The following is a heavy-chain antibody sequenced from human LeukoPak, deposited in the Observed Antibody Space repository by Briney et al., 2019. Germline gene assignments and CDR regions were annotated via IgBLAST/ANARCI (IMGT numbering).Heavy chain of an antibody. J-gene: IGHJ1*01. D-gene: IGHD3-3*01. CDR2: IWYDGSNK. CDR3: ARGGFTYDDFWSAYYTAHQ. V-gene: IGHV3-33*01. CDR1: GFTLSSFG. Sequence: PGRSLRLPCAASGFTLSSFGFHCVRQAPGKGLEWVAVIWYDGSNKYYADSVKGRFTISRDNSKNTLYLQMNSLRAEDTAVYYCARGGFTYDDFWSAYYTAHQGAQGTLVTVSS.